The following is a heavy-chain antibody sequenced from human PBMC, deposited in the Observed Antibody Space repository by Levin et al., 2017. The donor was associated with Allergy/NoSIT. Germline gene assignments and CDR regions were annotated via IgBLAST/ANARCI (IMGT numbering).Heavy chain of an antibody. J-gene: IGHJ4*02. D-gene: IGHD2-2*02. V-gene: IGHV3-11*01. CDR1: GFTFSDYN. CDR2: IRSSGDTM. Sequence: GGSLRLSCAGSGFTFSDYNMNWIRQTPGKGLEWLSFIRSSGDTMYYADSLKGRFTISRDNAKNSVFLQISSLRPEDSAVYYCATGRVPTYPFDFWGQGTLVTVAS. CDR3: ATGRVPTYPFDF.